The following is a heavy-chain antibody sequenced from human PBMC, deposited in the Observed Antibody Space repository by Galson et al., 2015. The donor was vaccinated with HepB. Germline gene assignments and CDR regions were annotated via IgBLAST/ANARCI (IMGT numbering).Heavy chain of an antibody. CDR2: ISYDGSNK. CDR1: GFTFSSYA. Sequence: SLRLSCAASGFTFSSYAMHWVRQAPGKGLEWVAVISYDGSNKYYADSVKGRFTISRDNSKNTLYLQMNSLRAEDTAVYYCARGGGPDFWSGYSDYWGQGTLVTVSS. V-gene: IGHV3-30-3*01. J-gene: IGHJ4*02. D-gene: IGHD3-3*01. CDR3: ARGGGPDFWSGYSDY.